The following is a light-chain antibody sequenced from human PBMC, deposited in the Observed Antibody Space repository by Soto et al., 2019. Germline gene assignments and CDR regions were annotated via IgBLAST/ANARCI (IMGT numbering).Light chain of an antibody. V-gene: IGKV3-15*01. CDR3: QQYNNWPPMT. CDR2: RAS. Sequence: EILLTQSPATLAVSPGEGATLSCRASQSVRDNLAWYQQKPGQAPRLLIYRASTRATGVPARFSGSGSGTEFTLTISSLQSEDVAVYYCQQYNNWPPMTFGQGTKVDIK. CDR1: QSVRDN. J-gene: IGKJ1*01.